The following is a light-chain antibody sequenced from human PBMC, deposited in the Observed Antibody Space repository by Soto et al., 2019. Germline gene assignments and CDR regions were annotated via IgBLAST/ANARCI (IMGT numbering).Light chain of an antibody. CDR2: EVS. Sequence: ALTQPASVSGSPGQSITISCTGSSSDIGAYNYVSWFQQYPGKAPKLIISEVSNRPSGVSNRFSGSKSGTAASLTISGLQTEDEADYFCFSFTTDWTHVFGTGTKVTVL. CDR1: SSDIGAYNY. V-gene: IGLV2-14*01. J-gene: IGLJ1*01. CDR3: FSFTTDWTHV.